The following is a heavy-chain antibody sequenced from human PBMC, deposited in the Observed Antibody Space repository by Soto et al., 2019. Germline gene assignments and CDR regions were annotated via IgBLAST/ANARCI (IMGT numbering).Heavy chain of an antibody. Sequence: PGESLKISCKGSGYSFAGYWITWVRQKPGKGLEWMGRIDPSDSQTYYSPSFRGHVTISVTKSITTVFLQWSSLRASDTAVYYCARQIYDSDTGPNSQYYFDSWGQGTPVTVSS. CDR1: GYSFAGYW. CDR2: IDPSDSQT. D-gene: IGHD3-22*01. J-gene: IGHJ4*02. V-gene: IGHV5-10-1*01. CDR3: ARQIYDSDTGPNSQYYFDS.